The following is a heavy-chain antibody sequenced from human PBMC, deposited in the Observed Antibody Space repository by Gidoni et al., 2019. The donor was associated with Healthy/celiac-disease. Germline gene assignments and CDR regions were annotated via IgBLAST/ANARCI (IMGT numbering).Heavy chain of an antibody. D-gene: IGHD6-6*01. J-gene: IGHJ3*02. CDR1: GFSLSTSGVG. CDR3: AHRPAYSSSSWDNAFDI. CDR2: IYWDDDK. V-gene: IGHV2-5*02. Sequence: QITLKESGPTLVKPTQTLTLTCTFSGFSLSTSGVGVGWIRQPPGKALEWLALIYWDDDKRYSPSLKSRLTITKDTSKNQVVLTMTNMDPVDTATYYCAHRPAYSSSSWDNAFDIWGQGTMVTVSS.